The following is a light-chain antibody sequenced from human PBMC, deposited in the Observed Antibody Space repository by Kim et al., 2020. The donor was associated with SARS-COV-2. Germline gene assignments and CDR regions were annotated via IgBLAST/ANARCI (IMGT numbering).Light chain of an antibody. CDR2: GAS. Sequence: SPGERSTLACRGSQSVSSRYLAWYQQKPGQAPRLLIYGASSRATGIPDRYSGSGSGTDFTLTISRLEPEDFAVYYCQQYGSSPPYTFGQGTKLEI. CDR3: QQYGSSPPYT. CDR1: QSVSSRY. J-gene: IGKJ2*01. V-gene: IGKV3-20*01.